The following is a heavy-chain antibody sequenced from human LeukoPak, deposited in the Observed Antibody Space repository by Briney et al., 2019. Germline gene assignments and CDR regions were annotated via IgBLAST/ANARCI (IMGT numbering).Heavy chain of an antibody. J-gene: IGHJ4*02. D-gene: IGHD3-22*01. CDR3: AKLNPWNYYDRRGYGYYFDY. Sequence: PGGSLRLSCSASGFTFSSYAMSWVRQAPGKGLEWVAVISDDGNNKYYADSVKGRFTVSRDNSKNTLYLQMNSLRAEDTAVYYCAKLNPWNYYDRRGYGYYFDYWGQGTLVTVSS. CDR2: ISDDGNNK. CDR1: GFTFSSYA. V-gene: IGHV3-30*18.